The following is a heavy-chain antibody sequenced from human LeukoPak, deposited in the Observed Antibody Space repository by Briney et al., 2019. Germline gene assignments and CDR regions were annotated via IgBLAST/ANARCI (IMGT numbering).Heavy chain of an antibody. CDR3: ARGNPSPLDY. D-gene: IGHD1-14*01. J-gene: IGHJ4*02. V-gene: IGHV4-34*01. CDR1: GGSFSGYY. CDR2: INHSGST. Sequence: SETLSLTCAVYGGSFSGYYWSWIRQPPGKGLEWIGEINHSGSTSYNPSLKSRVTISVDTSKNQFSLKLSSVTAADTAVHYCARGNPSPLDYWGQGTLVTVSS.